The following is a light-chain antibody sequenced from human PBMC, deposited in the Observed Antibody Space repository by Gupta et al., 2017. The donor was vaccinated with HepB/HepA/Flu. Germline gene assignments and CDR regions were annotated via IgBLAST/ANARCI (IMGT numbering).Light chain of an antibody. Sequence: QSVLTQPPSASGTPGQRVTTPCSGSASNFGRLSVHWYQQLPGPAPKLLIFSNNQRPSGVPDRFSGSKSGTSASLAISGLQSEDEADYYCAAWDDSLNVWMFGGGTKLTVL. V-gene: IGLV1-44*01. J-gene: IGLJ3*02. CDR1: ASNFGRLS. CDR2: SNN. CDR3: AAWDDSLNVWM.